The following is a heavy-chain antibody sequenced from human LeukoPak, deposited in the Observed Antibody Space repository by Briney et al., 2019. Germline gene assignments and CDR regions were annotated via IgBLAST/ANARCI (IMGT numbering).Heavy chain of an antibody. Sequence: GSVKVSCKASGYTFTGYYMHWVRQAPGQGLEWMGWINPNSGGTNYAQKFQGRVTMTRDTSISTAYMELSRLRSDDTAVYYCARDLPYGSGSYSGFDPWGQGTLVTVSS. J-gene: IGHJ5*02. CDR2: INPNSGGT. CDR1: GYTFTGYY. V-gene: IGHV1-2*02. CDR3: ARDLPYGSGSYSGFDP. D-gene: IGHD3-10*01.